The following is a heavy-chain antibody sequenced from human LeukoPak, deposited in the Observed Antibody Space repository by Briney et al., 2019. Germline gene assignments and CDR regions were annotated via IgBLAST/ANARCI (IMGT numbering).Heavy chain of an antibody. V-gene: IGHV3-33*01. J-gene: IGHJ4*02. CDR3: ARDRYDILTGYYMYFDY. CDR1: GFSFSSYG. Sequence: GGSLRLSCAAPGFSFSSYGMHWVRQAPGKGLEWVAVIWYDGSNKYYADSVKGRFTISRDNSKNTLFLQMNSLRAEDTAVYYCARDRYDILTGYYMYFDYWGQGSLVTVSS. D-gene: IGHD3-9*01. CDR2: IWYDGSNK.